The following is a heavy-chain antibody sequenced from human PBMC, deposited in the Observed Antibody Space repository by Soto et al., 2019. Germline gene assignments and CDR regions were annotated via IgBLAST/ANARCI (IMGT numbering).Heavy chain of an antibody. CDR1: GFTFSTFA. CDR3: AKDPRVSFDP. J-gene: IGHJ5*02. CDR2: ISASGGST. Sequence: PGGSLRLSCAASGFTFSTFAMSWVRQAPGKGLEWVSAISASGGSTYYADSVKGRFTISRDNSNNTLYPQMNSLRVEDTAVYYCAKDPRVSFDPWGQGTLVTVSS. V-gene: IGHV3-23*01.